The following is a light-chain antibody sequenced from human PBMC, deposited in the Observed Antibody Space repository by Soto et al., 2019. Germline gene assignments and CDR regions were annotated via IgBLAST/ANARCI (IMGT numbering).Light chain of an antibody. J-gene: IGKJ4*01. V-gene: IGKV3-11*01. CDR1: ESIGNY. CDR3: QWRSDWPPRLT. Sequence: EVVLTQSPATLSLSPGERATLSCRASESIGNYLAWYQQKLGQAPKLLIYDASHRAIGIPGRFSGDGSGTDFTRTISRLEPEDFAVYYCQWRSDWPPRLTFGGVIKVEI. CDR2: DAS.